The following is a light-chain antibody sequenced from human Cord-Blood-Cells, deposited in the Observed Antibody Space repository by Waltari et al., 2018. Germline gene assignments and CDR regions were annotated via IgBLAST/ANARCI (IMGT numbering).Light chain of an antibody. J-gene: IGLJ1*01. CDR3: CSYAGSSTYV. V-gene: IGLV2-23*02. Sequence: QSALTLPASASGSPGQCITTTCTGTRSVVVSSNLFSWYQQHPGKAPKLMIYEVSKRPSGVSNRFSGSKSGNTASLTISGLQAEDEADYYCCSYAGSSTYVFGTGTKVTVL. CDR1: RSVVVSSNL. CDR2: EVS.